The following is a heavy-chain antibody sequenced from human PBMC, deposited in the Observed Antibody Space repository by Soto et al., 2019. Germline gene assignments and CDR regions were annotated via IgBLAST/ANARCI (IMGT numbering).Heavy chain of an antibody. D-gene: IGHD4-17*01. V-gene: IGHV1-69*01. CDR3: ARVDYGDYEGYYYYYGMDV. Sequence: QVQLVQSGAEVKKPGSSVKVSCKASGGTFSSYAISWVRQAPGQGLEWMGGIIPIFGTANYAQKFQGRVTITADESTSTAYMDLSSLRSEDTAVYYCARVDYGDYEGYYYYYGMDVWGQGTTVTVSS. J-gene: IGHJ6*02. CDR1: GGTFSSYA. CDR2: IIPIFGTA.